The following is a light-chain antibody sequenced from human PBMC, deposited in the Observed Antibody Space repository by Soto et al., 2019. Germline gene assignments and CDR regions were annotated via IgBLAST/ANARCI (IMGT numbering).Light chain of an antibody. J-gene: IGKJ1*01. CDR3: QQSYRTPQT. V-gene: IGKV1-39*01. CDR1: QSISSY. CDR2: AAS. Sequence: DIQVTQSPSSLSAAVGDRVTMTCRAGQSISSYLNWYKQKPGKAPKLLIYAASSLQSAVPPRFSGSGSGTDFPLTISSLQPEDFATYYCQQSYRTPQTFGQGTKVDIK.